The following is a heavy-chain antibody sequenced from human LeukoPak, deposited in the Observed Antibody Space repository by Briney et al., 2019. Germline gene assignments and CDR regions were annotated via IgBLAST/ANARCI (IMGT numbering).Heavy chain of an antibody. CDR2: VYNGGST. CDR3: ASRSPGTGPFDS. V-gene: IGHV4-4*08. CDR1: AGSISSYY. Sequence: KASETLSLTCTVSAGSISSYYGSWSRQPPGKGLEWGGYVYNGGSTNYNPSRRSRAPISVDTSKTQSSLKLTSVTAADTAVYYCASRSPGTGPFDSWGQGPLVTVSS. J-gene: IGHJ4*02.